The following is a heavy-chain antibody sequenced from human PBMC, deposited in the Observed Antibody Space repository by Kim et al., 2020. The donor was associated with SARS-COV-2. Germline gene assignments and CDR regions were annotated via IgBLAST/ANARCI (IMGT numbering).Heavy chain of an antibody. D-gene: IGHD2-15*01. CDR3: ARGGGRRHIYYYYYGMDV. V-gene: IGHV4-34*01. Sequence: KSRVTIAVDTSKNQFSLKLSSVTAADTAVYYCARGGGRRHIYYYYYGMDVWGQGTTVTVSS. J-gene: IGHJ6*02.